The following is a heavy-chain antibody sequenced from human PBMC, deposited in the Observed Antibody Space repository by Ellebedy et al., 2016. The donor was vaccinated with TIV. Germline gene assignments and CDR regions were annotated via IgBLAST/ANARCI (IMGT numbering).Heavy chain of an antibody. J-gene: IGHJ4*02. CDR1: GFTFSDYY. CDR3: AREPTDYYYDSSGYSYFDY. CDR2: ISSSSSYT. Sequence: PGGSLRLSCAASGFTFSDYYMSWIRQAPGKGLEWVSYISSSSSYTNYADSVKGRFTISRDNAKNSLYLQMNSLRAEDTAVYYCAREPTDYYYDSSGYSYFDYWGQGTLVTVSS. D-gene: IGHD3-22*01. V-gene: IGHV3-11*06.